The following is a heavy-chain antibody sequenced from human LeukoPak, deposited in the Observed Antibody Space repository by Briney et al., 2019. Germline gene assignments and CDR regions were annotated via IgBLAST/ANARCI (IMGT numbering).Heavy chain of an antibody. V-gene: IGHV3-21*01. CDR3: ARTRGYSDAFDI. Sequence: GGSLRLSCAASGFTFSSYSMNWVRQAPGKWLGWVSSISSSSSYIYYADSVKGRFTISRDNPKNSLYLQMNSLRAEDTPVYYCARTRGYSDAFDIWGQGTMVTVSS. CDR1: GFTFSSYS. CDR2: ISSSSSYI. J-gene: IGHJ3*02. D-gene: IGHD5-18*01.